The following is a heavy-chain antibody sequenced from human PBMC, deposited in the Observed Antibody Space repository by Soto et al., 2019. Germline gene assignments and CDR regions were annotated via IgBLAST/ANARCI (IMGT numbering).Heavy chain of an antibody. D-gene: IGHD2-2*01. CDR2: INSDGSST. J-gene: IGHJ4*02. CDR1: GFTFSSYW. V-gene: IGHV3-74*01. CDR3: ARGGGFRYCSSTSCYSPFDY. Sequence: EVQLVESGGGLVQPGGSLRLSCAASGFTFSSYWMHWVRQAPGKGLVWVSRINSDGSSTSYADSVKGRFTISRHNAKNTLYLQMNSLRAEDTAVYYCARGGGFRYCSSTSCYSPFDYWGQGTLVTVSS.